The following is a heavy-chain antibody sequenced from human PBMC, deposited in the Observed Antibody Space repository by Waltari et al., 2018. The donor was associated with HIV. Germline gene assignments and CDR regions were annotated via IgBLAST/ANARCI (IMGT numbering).Heavy chain of an antibody. CDR2: ISYDGSNK. CDR3: ARMHCSSTSCYTEYYYYGMDV. J-gene: IGHJ6*02. D-gene: IGHD2-2*02. Sequence: QVQLVESGGGVVQPGRSLRLSCAASGFTFRSYAMHWLRQAPGKGLEWVAVISYDGSNKYYADSVKGRFTISRDNSKNTLYLQMNSLRAEDTAVYYCARMHCSSTSCYTEYYYYGMDVWGQGTTVTVSS. CDR1: GFTFRSYA. V-gene: IGHV3-30*04.